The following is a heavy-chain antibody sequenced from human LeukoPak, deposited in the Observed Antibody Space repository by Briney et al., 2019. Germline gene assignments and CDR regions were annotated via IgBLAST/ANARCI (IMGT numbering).Heavy chain of an antibody. Sequence: SETLSLTCAVSGDSIRSGTNNWSWIRQPPGKGLEWIGYINHSGSTNYNPSLKSRVTISVDTSKNQFSLKLSSVTAADTAVYYCARVNGDIVVVPAATQAVVYYFDYWGQGTLVTVSS. CDR1: GDSIRSGTNN. D-gene: IGHD2-2*01. CDR2: INHSGST. CDR3: ARVNGDIVVVPAATQAVVYYFDY. J-gene: IGHJ4*02. V-gene: IGHV4-30-2*01.